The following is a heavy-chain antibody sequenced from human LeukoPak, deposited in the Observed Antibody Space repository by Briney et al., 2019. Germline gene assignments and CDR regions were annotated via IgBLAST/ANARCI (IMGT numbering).Heavy chain of an antibody. Sequence: GGTLRLSCAASGFTFTSFAMSWVRQAPGKGLEWVSTISRSGVATYYANSVKGRFTISRDNSKNTLYLQMNSLRAEDTALYYCAKDLKEGFCSTTSCYGIDSWGQGTLVTVSS. CDR2: ISRSGVAT. D-gene: IGHD2-2*01. CDR1: GFTFTSFA. CDR3: AKDLKEGFCSTTSCYGIDS. V-gene: IGHV3-23*01. J-gene: IGHJ4*02.